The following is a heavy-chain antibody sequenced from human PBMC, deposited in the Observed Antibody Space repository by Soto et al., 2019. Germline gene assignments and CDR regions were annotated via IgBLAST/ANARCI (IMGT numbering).Heavy chain of an antibody. D-gene: IGHD2-2*03. J-gene: IGHJ3*02. Sequence: QVQLQESGPGLVKPSETLSLTCTVSGGSISTYYWAWVRQPPGKGLEWIGYIYNSGSTIYNPSLKRRVTISADTSNNQFALRLVSVTAADTAVYYCARDGSARPETIGGQGIMVTVSS. V-gene: IGHV4-59*01. CDR1: GGSISTYY. CDR3: ARDGSARPETI. CDR2: IYNSGST.